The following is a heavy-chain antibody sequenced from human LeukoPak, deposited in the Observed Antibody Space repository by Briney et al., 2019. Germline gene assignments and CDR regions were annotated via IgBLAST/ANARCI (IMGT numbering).Heavy chain of an antibody. J-gene: IGHJ5*02. CDR2: IYYSGST. Sequence: SETLSLTCTVSGGSISSSSYYWGWIRQPPGKGLEWIGSIYYSGSTYYNPSLKSRVTISVDTSKSQFSLKLSSVTAADTAVYYCASYYDSSGYLNWFDPWGQGTLVTVSS. CDR1: GGSISSSSYY. CDR3: ASYYDSSGYLNWFDP. V-gene: IGHV4-39*01. D-gene: IGHD3-22*01.